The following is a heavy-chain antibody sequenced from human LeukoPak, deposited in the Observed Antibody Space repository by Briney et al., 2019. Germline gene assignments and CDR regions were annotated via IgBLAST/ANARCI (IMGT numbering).Heavy chain of an antibody. V-gene: IGHV4-34*01. CDR3: ARSYSSSWFRGDFDA. CDR1: GGSFSGYY. J-gene: IGHJ5*02. D-gene: IGHD6-13*01. Sequence: SETLSLTCAVYGGSFSGYYWSWIRQPPGKGLEWIGSIYYSGSTYYNPSLKSRVTISVDTSKNQFSLKLSSVIAADTAVYYCARSYSSSWFRGDFDAWGQGTLVTVSS. CDR2: IYYSGST.